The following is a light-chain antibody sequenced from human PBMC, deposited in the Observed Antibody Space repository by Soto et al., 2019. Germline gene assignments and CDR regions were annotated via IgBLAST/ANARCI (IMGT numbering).Light chain of an antibody. CDR3: QQYGSSPRT. J-gene: IGKJ1*01. CDR1: QSVSSN. V-gene: IGKV3-15*01. CDR2: GAS. Sequence: EIVLTQSPATLSVSPGERATLSCRASQSVSSNLAWHQQKPGQAPRLLIYGASTRATGIPARFSGSGSGTDFSLTISRLEAEDFAVYYCQQYGSSPRTFGQGTKV.